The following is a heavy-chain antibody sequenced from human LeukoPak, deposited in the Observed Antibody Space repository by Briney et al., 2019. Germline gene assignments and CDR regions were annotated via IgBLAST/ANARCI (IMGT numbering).Heavy chain of an antibody. Sequence: SQTLSLTCTVSGGSISSGSYYWSWIRQPPGKGLEWIGEINHSGSTNYNPSLKSRVTISEDTSKNQFSLKLSSVTAADTAVYYCARDRGGYGDYYDYWGQGTLVTVSS. D-gene: IGHD4-17*01. CDR2: INHSGST. V-gene: IGHV4-31*03. CDR1: GGSISSGSYY. J-gene: IGHJ4*02. CDR3: ARDRGGYGDYYDY.